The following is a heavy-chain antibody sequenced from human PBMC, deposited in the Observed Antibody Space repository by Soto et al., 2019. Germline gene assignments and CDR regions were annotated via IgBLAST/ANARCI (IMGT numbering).Heavy chain of an antibody. Sequence: PEGSLRLSCAASGFTFSRCAMSWVRQAPGTGLEWVSTFSGPGAGTYYADSVKVRFTISRDNFNISLYLQMSSLRAEETAVHYCAKGKISTTIYTSFDXWGQGTMVTVSX. D-gene: IGHD3-10*01. CDR1: GFTFSRCA. J-gene: IGHJ5*01. CDR2: FSGPGAGT. V-gene: IGHV3-23*01. CDR3: AKGKISTTIYTSFDX.